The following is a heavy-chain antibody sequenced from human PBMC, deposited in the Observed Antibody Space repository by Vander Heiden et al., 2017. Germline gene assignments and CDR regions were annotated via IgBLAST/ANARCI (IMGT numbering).Heavy chain of an antibody. CDR2: IIPMSGAP. D-gene: IGHD6-19*01. Sequence: QGHLVQSGAEVKKPGSSVKVSCKASGGTFSYYAISWLRQAPGQGLEWMGGIIPMSGAPNYAQKFQDRVTITADESTSTAYMELSGLTSEDSAVYYCARNYSSGWSNAAFVIWGQGTVVTVSS. CDR1: GGTFSYYA. CDR3: ARNYSSGWSNAAFVI. J-gene: IGHJ3*02. V-gene: IGHV1-69*01.